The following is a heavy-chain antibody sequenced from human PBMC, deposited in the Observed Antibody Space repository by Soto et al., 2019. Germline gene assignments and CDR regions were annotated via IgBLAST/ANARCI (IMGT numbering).Heavy chain of an antibody. Sequence: QITLKESGPTLVKPTQTLTLTCTFSGFSLSTSGVGVGWIRQPPGKALDWLALIYWDDDERYSPSLESRLTITKDTSKNQVVLTVTIMDPVDTATYYCAHRRYPNYFDFWSQGTLVTVSS. CDR3: AHRRYPNYFDF. CDR1: GFSLSTSGVG. J-gene: IGHJ4*02. D-gene: IGHD2-15*01. V-gene: IGHV2-5*02. CDR2: IYWDDDE.